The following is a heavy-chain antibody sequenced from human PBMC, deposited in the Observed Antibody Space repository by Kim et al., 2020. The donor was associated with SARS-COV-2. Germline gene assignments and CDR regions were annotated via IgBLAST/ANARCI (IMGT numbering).Heavy chain of an antibody. J-gene: IGHJ5*02. CDR1: GFTFDDYA. CDR3: AKDGSYSRENWFDP. Sequence: GGSLRLSCAASGFTFDDYAMHWVRQAPGKGLEWVSGISWNSGSIGYADSVKGRFTISRDNAKNSLYLQMNSLRAEDTALYYCAKDGSYSRENWFDPWGQG. CDR2: ISWNSGSI. V-gene: IGHV3-9*01. D-gene: IGHD6-13*01.